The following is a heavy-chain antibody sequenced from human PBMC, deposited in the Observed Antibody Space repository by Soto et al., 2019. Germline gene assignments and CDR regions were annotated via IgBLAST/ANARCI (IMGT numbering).Heavy chain of an antibody. D-gene: IGHD4-17*01. Sequence: QVQLVQSGAEVKKPGASVKVSCKASGYTFTSYGISWVRQAPGQGLEWRGWISAYKGNTNYAQKLQGRVTMTTDTYTSTDYKELRSLRSDDTAVYYCARAIYGGNHHFDCWGQGTLVTVSS. CDR1: GYTFTSYG. CDR3: ARAIYGGNHHFDC. V-gene: IGHV1-18*01. J-gene: IGHJ4*02. CDR2: ISAYKGNT.